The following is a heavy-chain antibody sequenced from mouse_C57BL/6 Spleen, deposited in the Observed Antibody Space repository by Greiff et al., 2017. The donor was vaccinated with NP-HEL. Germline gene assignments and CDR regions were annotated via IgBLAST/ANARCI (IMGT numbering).Heavy chain of an antibody. V-gene: IGHV1-50*01. CDR1: GYTFTSYW. J-gene: IGHJ2*01. CDR3: ARGGTGVDY. D-gene: IGHD3-3*01. Sequence: VQLQQPGAELVKPGASVKLSCKASGYTFTSYWMQWVKQRPGQGLEWIGEIDPSDSYTNYNQKFKGKATLTVDTSSSTAYMQLSSLTSEDSAVYYCARGGTGVDYWGQGTTLTVSS. CDR2: IDPSDSYT.